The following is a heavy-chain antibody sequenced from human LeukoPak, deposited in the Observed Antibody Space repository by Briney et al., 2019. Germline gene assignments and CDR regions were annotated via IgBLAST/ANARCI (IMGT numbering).Heavy chain of an antibody. CDR2: IWADGTHE. CDR1: GFTFSSYG. V-gene: IGHV3-33*01. Sequence: GRSLRLSCAGYGFTFSSYGMHWVRQAPGKGLEWVAVIWADGTHEDYIDSVKGRFTISRDNSKNTLYLQMNSLRADDTAVYYCAINHYGSNSDIFDIWGQGTMVTVSS. D-gene: IGHD3-10*01. CDR3: AINHYGSNSDIFDI. J-gene: IGHJ3*02.